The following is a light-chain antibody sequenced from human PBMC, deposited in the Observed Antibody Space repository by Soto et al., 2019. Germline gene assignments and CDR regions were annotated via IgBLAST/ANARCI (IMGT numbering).Light chain of an antibody. J-gene: IGKJ1*01. CDR1: QSVSRY. V-gene: IGKV3-11*01. CDR2: DAS. CDR3: QQRSNWPWT. Sequence: EIVLTQSPATLSLSPGERATLSCRASQSVSRYLAWYQQKPGQAPRLLIYDASNRATGIPARFSGSGSGTDFTLTISSLEPEDFAVYYGQQRSNWPWTFGQGTKVEIK.